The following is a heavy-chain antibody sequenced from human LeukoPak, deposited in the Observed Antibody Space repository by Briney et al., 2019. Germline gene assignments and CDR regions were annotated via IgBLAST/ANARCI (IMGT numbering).Heavy chain of an antibody. CDR1: GFTFSSYS. Sequence: PGESLRLSCAASGFTFSSYSMNWVRQAPGKGLEWVSSISSSSSYIYYADSVKGRFTISRDNAKNSLYLQMNSLRAEDTAVYYCARDLPAIMIGYYFDYWGQGTLVTVSS. J-gene: IGHJ4*02. CDR2: ISSSSSYI. CDR3: ARDLPAIMIGYYFDY. V-gene: IGHV3-21*01. D-gene: IGHD3-16*01.